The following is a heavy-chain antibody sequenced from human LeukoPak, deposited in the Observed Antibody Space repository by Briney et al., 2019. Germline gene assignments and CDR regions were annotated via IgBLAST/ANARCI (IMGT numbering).Heavy chain of an antibody. V-gene: IGHV3-53*01. CDR3: ARGLNYGSGSTLEGF. D-gene: IGHD3-10*01. Sequence: PGGSLRLSCAASGFAVSNNYMSWVRQAPGKGLEWVSDIYSDGSPYYADSVNGRFTNSKDNTKNTLYLQMNRLRAEDTAVYYSARGLNYGSGSTLEGFWGQGPVVTV. CDR1: GFAVSNNY. CDR2: IYSDGSP. J-gene: IGHJ4*02.